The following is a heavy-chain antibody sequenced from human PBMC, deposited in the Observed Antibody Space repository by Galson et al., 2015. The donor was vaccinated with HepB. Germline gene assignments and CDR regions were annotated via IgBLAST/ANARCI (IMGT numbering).Heavy chain of an antibody. J-gene: IGHJ4*02. D-gene: IGHD3-22*01. CDR1: GFTFSSYA. V-gene: IGHV3-23*01. CDR2: ISGSGGST. Sequence: SLRLSCAASGFTFSSYAMSWVRQAPGKGLEWVSAISGSGGSTYYADSVKGRFTISRDNSKNTLYLQMNSLRAEDTAVYYCAKDLDYDSSGYYYVHWGQGTLVTVSS. CDR3: AKDLDYDSSGYYYVH.